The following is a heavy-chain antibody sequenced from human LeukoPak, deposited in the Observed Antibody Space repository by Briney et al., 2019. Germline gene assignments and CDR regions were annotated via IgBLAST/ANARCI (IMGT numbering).Heavy chain of an antibody. D-gene: IGHD3-10*02. CDR2: ISSSGSTM. CDR1: GFTFSSSA. Sequence: GGSLRLSCAASGFTFSSSAMSWVRLAPGKGLEWVSYISSSGSTMYYADSVRGRFTISRDNAKNSLYLQMNSLRAEDTAVYYCAELGITMIGGVWGKGTTVTISS. CDR3: AELGITMIGGV. J-gene: IGHJ6*04. V-gene: IGHV3-48*03.